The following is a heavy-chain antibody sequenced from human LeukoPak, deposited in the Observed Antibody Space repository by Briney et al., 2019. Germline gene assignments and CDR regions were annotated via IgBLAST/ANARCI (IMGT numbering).Heavy chain of an antibody. CDR2: INHSGST. CDR3: ASHGSYSANDCFDP. D-gene: IGHD1-26*01. V-gene: IGHV4-34*01. Sequence: SETLSLTCAVYGGSFSGYYWSWIRQPPGKGLEWIGEINHSGSTNYNPSLKSRVTISVDTSKNQFSLKLSSVTAADTAVYYFASHGSYSANDCFDPCGQATLLTVSS. CDR1: GGSFSGYY. J-gene: IGHJ5*02.